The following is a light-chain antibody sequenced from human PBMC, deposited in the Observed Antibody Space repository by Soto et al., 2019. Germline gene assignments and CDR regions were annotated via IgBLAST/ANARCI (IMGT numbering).Light chain of an antibody. CDR3: QQYYSIPPT. CDR2: WAS. Sequence: DIVMTTPPDSLAVSLGERATINYKSSQSLLYSSNNKNYLTWYQHKPGQPPKLLIYWASTRKSGVPDRFSGSGSGTDFTLTISSLQAEDVAVYYCQQYYSIPPTFGGGTKVDIK. J-gene: IGKJ4*01. V-gene: IGKV4-1*01. CDR1: QSLLYSSNNKNY.